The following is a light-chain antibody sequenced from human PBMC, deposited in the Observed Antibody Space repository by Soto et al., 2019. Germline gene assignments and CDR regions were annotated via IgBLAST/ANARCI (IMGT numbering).Light chain of an antibody. J-gene: IGKJ2*01. CDR2: DAS. CDR3: QQYNRYSYT. V-gene: IGKV1-5*01. CDR1: QSVSNW. Sequence: DIQMTQSPSTLSASVGDRVTITCRASQSVSNWLAWYQQKPGKAPKLLIYDASSLESGVPSRFSGSGSGTEFTLTISSLQPDDFATYHCQQYNRYSYTFGQGTKLEIK.